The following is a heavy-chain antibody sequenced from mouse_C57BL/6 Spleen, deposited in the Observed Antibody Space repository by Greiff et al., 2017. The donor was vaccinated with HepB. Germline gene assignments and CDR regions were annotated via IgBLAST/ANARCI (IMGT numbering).Heavy chain of an antibody. CDR2: ISSGSSTI. CDR3: ARSGYYPWFAY. D-gene: IGHD2-3*01. J-gene: IGHJ3*01. V-gene: IGHV5-17*01. Sequence: EVKLMESGGGLVKPGGSLKLSCAASGFTFSDYGMHWVRQAPEKGLEWVAYISSGSSTIYYADTVKGRFTISRDNAKNTLFLQMTSLRSEDTAMYYCARSGYYPWFAYWGQGTRVTVSA. CDR1: GFTFSDYG.